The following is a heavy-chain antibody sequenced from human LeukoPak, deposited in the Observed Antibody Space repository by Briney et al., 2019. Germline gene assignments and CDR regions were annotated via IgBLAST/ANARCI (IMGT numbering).Heavy chain of an antibody. CDR1: GGSIRDTTYY. CDR2: IYYSGNT. J-gene: IGHJ3*02. Sequence: PSETLSLTCTVSGGSIRDTTYYWGWIRQPPGKGLEWIGSIYYSGNTYYNPSLKSRVTISVDTFKNQVSVELTSVTAADTAVYYCARGDLDLVDEPPASVVAFDIWGQGTMVTVSS. V-gene: IGHV4-39*07. CDR3: ARGDLDLVDEPPASVVAFDI. D-gene: IGHD2-2*03.